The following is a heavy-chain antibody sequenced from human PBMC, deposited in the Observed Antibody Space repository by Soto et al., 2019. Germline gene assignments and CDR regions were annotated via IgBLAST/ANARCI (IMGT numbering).Heavy chain of an antibody. CDR1: GDTFSSYA. J-gene: IGHJ6*02. CDR3: ARDPLSSFAMDV. CDR2: IIPTSGRT. D-gene: IGHD3-10*02. V-gene: IGHV1-69*13. Sequence: VASVKVSCKASGDTFSSYAISWVRQAPGKGLEWMGKIIPTSGRTNYAQKFQGRLTISADDSTSTAYMELSSLLSEDTAVYYCARDPLSSFAMDVWGQGTTVTVSS.